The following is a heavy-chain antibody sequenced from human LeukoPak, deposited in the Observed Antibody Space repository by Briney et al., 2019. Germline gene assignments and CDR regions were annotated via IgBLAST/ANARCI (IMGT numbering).Heavy chain of an antibody. Sequence: SETLSLTCTVSGGSVSSGTYYWSWIRQPPGKGLEWIGYIYYSGSTNYNPSLKSRVTMSVDTSKNQFFLRLSSVTAADTAVYYCARDGSRRPDWYFDLWGRGTLVTVSS. CDR1: GGSVSSGTYY. J-gene: IGHJ2*01. D-gene: IGHD1-26*01. V-gene: IGHV4-61*01. CDR3: ARDGSRRPDWYFDL. CDR2: IYYSGST.